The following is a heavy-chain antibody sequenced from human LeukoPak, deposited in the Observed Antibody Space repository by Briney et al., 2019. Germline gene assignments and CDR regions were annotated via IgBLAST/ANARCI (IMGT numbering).Heavy chain of an antibody. V-gene: IGHV3-21*01. CDR2: ISSSSSYI. J-gene: IGHJ4*02. CDR3: AREGYGYSSSSKFDY. Sequence: GGSLRLSCAASGFTFSSYSMNWVRQAPGKGLEWVSSISSSSSYIYYADSVKGRFTISRDNAKNSLYLQMNSLRDEDTAVYYCAREGYGYSSSSKFDYWGQGTLVTVSS. CDR1: GFTFSSYS. D-gene: IGHD6-6*01.